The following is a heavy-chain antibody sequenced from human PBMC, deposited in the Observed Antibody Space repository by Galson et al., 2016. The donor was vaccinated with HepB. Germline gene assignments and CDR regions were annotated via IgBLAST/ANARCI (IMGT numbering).Heavy chain of an antibody. J-gene: IGHJ4*02. CDR3: ARVFGGVSVSSFDS. D-gene: IGHD3-3*01. Sequence: TLSLTCSVSGGSITTGGYFWSWIRHRPGKGLEWIGYIYYTGSIYYIPSLKSRLTMSVDPSQNQFSLKLTSGTAADTAVYFCARVFGGVSVSSFDSWGQGTLVTVSS. CDR2: IYYTGSI. CDR1: GGSITTGGYF. V-gene: IGHV4-31*03.